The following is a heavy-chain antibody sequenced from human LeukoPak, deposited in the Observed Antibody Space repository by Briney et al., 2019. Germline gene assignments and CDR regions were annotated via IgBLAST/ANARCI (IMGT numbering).Heavy chain of an antibody. Sequence: SQTLSLTCTVSGGSISSGSYYWSWIRQPAGKGLEWIGRIYTSGSTNYNPSLKSRVTISVDTSKNQFSLKLSSVTAADTAVYYCARCAGSSWYESYYYYYYYMDVWGKGTTVTISS. CDR2: IYTSGST. D-gene: IGHD6-13*01. J-gene: IGHJ6*03. CDR3: ARCAGSSWYESYYYYYYYMDV. V-gene: IGHV4-61*02. CDR1: GGSISSGSYY.